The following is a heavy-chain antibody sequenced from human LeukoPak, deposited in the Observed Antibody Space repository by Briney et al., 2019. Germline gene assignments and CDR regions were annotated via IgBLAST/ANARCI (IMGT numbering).Heavy chain of an antibody. CDR3: ARGSGGKIEVVAFDI. J-gene: IGHJ3*02. V-gene: IGHV1-69*13. Sequence: SVKVSCKAAGGTFSSFAISWVRQAPGQGLEWMGGIIPIFGTANYAQKFQGRVTITADESTSTAYMELSSLRSEDTAVYYCARGSGGKIEVVAFDIWGQGTMVTVSS. CDR1: GGTFSSFA. D-gene: IGHD2-15*01. CDR2: IIPIFGTA.